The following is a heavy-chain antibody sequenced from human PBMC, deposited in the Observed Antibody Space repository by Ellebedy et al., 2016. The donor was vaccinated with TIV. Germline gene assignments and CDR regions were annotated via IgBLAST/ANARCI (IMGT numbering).Heavy chain of an antibody. J-gene: IGHJ4*02. V-gene: IGHV3-33*01. CDR1: GFNFSRSA. Sequence: GESLKISCATSGFNFSRSAMHSVRQAPGKGLDWVAAIWYAGTTKYYGDSVKGRFTISRDNSKNTLSLQMNSLRVEDTAVYYCARTPYRSSWYLPDHDFWGQGTLVTVSS. D-gene: IGHD6-13*01. CDR3: ARTPYRSSWYLPDHDF. CDR2: IWYAGTTK.